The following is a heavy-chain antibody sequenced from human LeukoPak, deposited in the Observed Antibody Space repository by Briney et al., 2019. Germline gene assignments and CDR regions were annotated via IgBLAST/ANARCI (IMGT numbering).Heavy chain of an antibody. J-gene: IGHJ3*02. CDR2: FYYSGST. V-gene: IGHV4-39*01. CDR3: ARVLPALTGAFDI. CDR1: GGSMSRTGYF. D-gene: IGHD3-10*01. Sequence: KSSETLSLTCTVSGGSMSRTGYFWGWIRQPPGKGLERLGRFYYSGSTYYNPSLKSRVTISVDTSRNQFSLRLNSVTAADTAVYYCARVLPALTGAFDIWGQRTMVTVSS.